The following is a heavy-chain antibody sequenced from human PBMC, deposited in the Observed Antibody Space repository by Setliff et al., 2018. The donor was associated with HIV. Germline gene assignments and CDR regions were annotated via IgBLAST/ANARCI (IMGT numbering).Heavy chain of an antibody. J-gene: IGHJ4*02. CDR3: ARGYCNSSNCYAIDY. V-gene: IGHV3-11*04. Sequence: PGGSLRLSCVASGFTFSDYYMSWIRQAPGKGLEWVSYIRSDGYTIYYADSVKGRFTISRDNAKNSLFLQMNSLTAEDTAVYYCARGYCNSSNCYAIDYWGQGTLVTVSS. D-gene: IGHD2-2*01. CDR2: IRSDGYTI. CDR1: GFTFSDYY.